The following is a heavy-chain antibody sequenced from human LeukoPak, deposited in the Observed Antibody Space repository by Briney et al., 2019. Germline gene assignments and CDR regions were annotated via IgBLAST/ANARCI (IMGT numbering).Heavy chain of an antibody. CDR3: ARDGLTVRTDGTLDH. J-gene: IGHJ4*02. Sequence: PGGSLRLSCAASGFPFSSYVMSWVRQAPGKGLEWVSGISGSGGTTYYADSVRGRFTISRDDSKNTLYLQMNSLRPEDTAMYYCARDGLTVRTDGTLDHWGQGTLVTVSS. V-gene: IGHV3-23*01. CDR2: ISGSGGTT. D-gene: IGHD1-20*01. CDR1: GFPFSSYV.